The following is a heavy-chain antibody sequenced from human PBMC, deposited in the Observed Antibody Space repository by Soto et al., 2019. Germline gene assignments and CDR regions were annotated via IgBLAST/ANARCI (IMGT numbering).Heavy chain of an antibody. D-gene: IGHD2-2*01. CDR1: GDSVSSNSAA. CDR3: ARDRCSSTSCHHRGSNWFDP. Sequence: PSQTLSLTCAISGDSVSSNSAAWNWIRQSPSRGLEWLGRTYYRSKWYNDYAVSVKSRITINPDTSKNQFSLQLNSVTPEDTAVYYCARDRCSSTSCHHRGSNWFDPWGQGTLVTVSS. V-gene: IGHV6-1*01. J-gene: IGHJ5*02. CDR2: TYYRSKWYN.